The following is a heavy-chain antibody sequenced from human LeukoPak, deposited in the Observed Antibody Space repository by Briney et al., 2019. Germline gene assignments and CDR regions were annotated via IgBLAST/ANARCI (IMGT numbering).Heavy chain of an antibody. CDR1: GYTFTNYW. J-gene: IGHJ4*02. CDR2: INPGDSDT. D-gene: IGHD2-2*01. CDR3: ARHPPYCSSTSCFYSFEY. V-gene: IGHV5-51*01. Sequence: GESLRISCKGFGYTFTNYWIGWVRQMPGKGLEWMGIINPGDSDTKYSPSFQGQVAISADKSFSTAYLQWSSLKASDTAMYFCARHPPYCSSTSCFYSFEYWGQGTLVTVSS.